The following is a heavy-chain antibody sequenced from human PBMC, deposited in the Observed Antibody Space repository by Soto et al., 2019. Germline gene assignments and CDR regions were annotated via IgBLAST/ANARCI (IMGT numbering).Heavy chain of an antibody. J-gene: IGHJ4*02. CDR2: ISSSSGPI. V-gene: IGHV3-48*01. CDR1: GFTFSSYS. CDR3: ARGWLGGVASIRGDY. D-gene: IGHD5-12*01. Sequence: EVQLGEFGGGLVQPGGSLRLSCAASGFTFSSYSMNWVRQAPGKGLEWVSYISSSSGPIYYADSVKGRFTISRDNAKNSLYLQMNSLRAEDTAVYYCARGWLGGVASIRGDYWGQGTMVTVSS.